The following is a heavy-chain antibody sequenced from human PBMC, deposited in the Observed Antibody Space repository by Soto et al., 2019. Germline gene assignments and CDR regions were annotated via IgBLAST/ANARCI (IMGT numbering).Heavy chain of an antibody. Sequence: QVQLVESGGGVVQPGRSLRLSCAASGFTFSSYAMHWVRQAPGKGLEWVAVISYDGSNKYYADSVKGRFTISRDNSKNTLYLQMNSLRAEYTAVYYCARDLGSSWYYYYYYYGMDVWGQGTTVTVSS. CDR3: ARDLGSSWYYYYYYYGMDV. D-gene: IGHD6-13*01. CDR2: ISYDGSNK. V-gene: IGHV3-30-3*01. CDR1: GFTFSSYA. J-gene: IGHJ6*02.